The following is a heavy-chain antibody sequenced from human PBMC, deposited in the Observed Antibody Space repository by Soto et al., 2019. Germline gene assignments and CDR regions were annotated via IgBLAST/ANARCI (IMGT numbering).Heavy chain of an antibody. V-gene: IGHV4-31*02. CDR3: ARLRIAKNNYKWCDP. CDR2: IYVTGAV. Sequence: LSLRWFVSGAAMNNVKYYWSRFRLVPGTSLEWIGHIYVTGAVDYNPSLRDRITISQDTSERQFSLNLRLVTAADTAVYYCARLRIAKNNYKWCDPWGQGILVSDSA. D-gene: IGHD2-21*01. J-gene: IGHJ5*02. CDR1: GAAMNNVKYY.